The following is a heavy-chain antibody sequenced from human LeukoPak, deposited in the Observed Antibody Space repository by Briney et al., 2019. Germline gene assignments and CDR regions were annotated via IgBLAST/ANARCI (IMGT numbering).Heavy chain of an antibody. V-gene: IGHV3-20*04. J-gene: IGHJ4*02. D-gene: IGHD6-13*01. CDR3: ARGGSSSWYSSLDY. Sequence: PGGSLRLSCAASGFTFSSYAMHWVRQAPGKGLEWVSGINWNGGSTGYADSVKGRFTISRDNAKNSLYLQMNSLRAEDTALYYCARGGSSSWYSSLDYWGQGTLVTVSS. CDR2: INWNGGST. CDR1: GFTFSSYA.